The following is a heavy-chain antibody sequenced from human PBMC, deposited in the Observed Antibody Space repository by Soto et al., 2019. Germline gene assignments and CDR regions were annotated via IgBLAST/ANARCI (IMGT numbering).Heavy chain of an antibody. CDR2: VSGSGGNT. J-gene: IGHJ4*02. D-gene: IGHD1-1*01. Sequence: EVQLLESGGGLVQPGGSLRLSCAASGFTFSTYAMSWVRQAPGKGLEWVSTVSGSGGNTYSADSVKGRFTISRDNSKNTLYLQMNSLRAEDTAVYYCAREELERQGSGFDYWGQRTLVTVSS. CDR1: GFTFSTYA. V-gene: IGHV3-23*01. CDR3: AREELERQGSGFDY.